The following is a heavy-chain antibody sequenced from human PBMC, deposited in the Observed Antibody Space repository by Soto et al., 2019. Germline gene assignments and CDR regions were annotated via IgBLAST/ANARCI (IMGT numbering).Heavy chain of an antibody. J-gene: IGHJ3*02. V-gene: IGHV3-21*01. CDR3: ARGCYGDDAFDI. Sequence: EVQVVESGGGVVKPGGSLRLSCAASGFTFSSYSMNWVRQAPGKGLEWVSSISSSSYIYYADSVKGRFSISRDNAKNSLDLQMNSLRAEDTAVYYCARGCYGDDAFDIWGQGTMVTVSS. CDR2: ISSSSYI. CDR1: GFTFSSYS. D-gene: IGHD2-2*01.